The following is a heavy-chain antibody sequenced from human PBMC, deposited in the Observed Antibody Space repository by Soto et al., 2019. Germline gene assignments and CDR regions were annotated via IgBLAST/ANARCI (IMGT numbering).Heavy chain of an antibody. CDR2: SNPSGGST. D-gene: IGHD1-26*01. J-gene: IGHJ6*02. Sequence: ASVQVSCKASGYTFTSYYMHWVRQAPGQGLEWMGISNPSGGSTRYAQKFQGRVTLTRDTSTSTVYMELSNLRSEDTAVYYCASAKGGGSYSDYYYYGMDVWGQGTTVTVS. V-gene: IGHV1-46*01. CDR3: ASAKGGGSYSDYYYYGMDV. CDR1: GYTFTSYY.